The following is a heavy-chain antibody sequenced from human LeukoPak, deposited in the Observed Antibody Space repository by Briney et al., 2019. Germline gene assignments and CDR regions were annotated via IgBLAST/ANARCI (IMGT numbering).Heavy chain of an antibody. D-gene: IGHD1-14*01. CDR2: IYDSGST. J-gene: IGHJ5*01. Sequence: PSETLSLTCIVSGGSISSYFWSWIRQPPGKGLEWIGYIYDSGSTNYTPSLKSRVTISVDTSKNQFSLKLSSVTAADTAVYYCARAGGWFDYWGQGTLVTVSS. CDR1: GGSISSYF. CDR3: ARAGGWFDY. V-gene: IGHV4-59*08.